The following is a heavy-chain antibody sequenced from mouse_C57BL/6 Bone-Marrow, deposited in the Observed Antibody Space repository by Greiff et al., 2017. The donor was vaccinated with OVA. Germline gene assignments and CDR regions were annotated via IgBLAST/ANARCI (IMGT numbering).Heavy chain of an antibody. D-gene: IGHD1-1*01. J-gene: IGHJ1*03. Sequence: QVQLKQPGAELVKPGASVKLSCKASGYTFTSYWMHWVKQRPGRGLEWIGRIDPNSGGTKYNEKFKSKATLTVDKPSSTAYMQLSSLTSEDSAVYYCARSPNYGSSYWYFDVWGTGTTVTVSS. CDR1: GYTFTSYW. CDR3: ARSPNYGSSYWYFDV. CDR2: IDPNSGGT. V-gene: IGHV1-72*01.